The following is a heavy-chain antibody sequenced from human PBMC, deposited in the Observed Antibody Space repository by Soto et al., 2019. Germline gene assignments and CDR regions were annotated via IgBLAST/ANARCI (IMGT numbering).Heavy chain of an antibody. CDR1: GYTFTNYG. CDR2: ISGYSGNT. Sequence: QVQLMQSGAEVKKPGASVKVSCKASGYTFTNYGVTWVRQAPGQGLEWMGWISGYSGNTNYAQKFQGRVTMTTDTSTTTAYMELRSLRSDDTAVYYCATSSTTWTNYFDYWGQGTLVTVSS. CDR3: ATSSTTWTNYFDY. V-gene: IGHV1-18*01. D-gene: IGHD1-1*01. J-gene: IGHJ4*02.